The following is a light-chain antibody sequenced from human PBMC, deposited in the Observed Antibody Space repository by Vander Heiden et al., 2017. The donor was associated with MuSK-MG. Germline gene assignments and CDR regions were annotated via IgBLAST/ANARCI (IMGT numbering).Light chain of an antibody. CDR3: QQSYSTPWCS. CDR2: ESS. V-gene: IGKV1-39*01. CDR1: QSISSY. J-gene: IGKJ2*02. Sequence: DPVTITCRASQSISSYLNWYQHKPGRAPKLLIYESSRIQSGVPPRFSGSGSGTDFTLTISSLQPEDCATYYCQQSYSTPWCSFGQGTKVEIK.